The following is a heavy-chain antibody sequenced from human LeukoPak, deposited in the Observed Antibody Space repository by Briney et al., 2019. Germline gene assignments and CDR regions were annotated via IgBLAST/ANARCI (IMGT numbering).Heavy chain of an antibody. CDR2: IYYSGST. V-gene: IGHV4-59*08. CDR3: ARHFAFSYYYMDV. Sequence: PSGTLSLTCTVSGGSISSYYWSWIRQPPGKGLEWIGYIYYSGSTNYNPSLKSRVTISVDTSKNQSSLKLSSVTAADTAVYYCARHFAFSYYYMDVWGKGTTVTVSS. J-gene: IGHJ6*03. CDR1: GGSISSYY.